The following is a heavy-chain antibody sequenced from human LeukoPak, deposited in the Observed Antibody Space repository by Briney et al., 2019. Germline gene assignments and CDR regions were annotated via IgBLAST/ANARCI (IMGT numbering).Heavy chain of an antibody. CDR1: GYSISSGYY. CDR3: ARDQASGWVDY. J-gene: IGHJ4*02. CDR2: IYYSGST. Sequence: PSETLSLTCTVSGYSISSGYYWGWIRQPPGKGLEWIGSIYYSGSTYYNPSLKSRVTISVDTSKNQFSLKLSSVTAADTAVYYCARDQASGWVDYWGQGTLVTVSS. D-gene: IGHD6-19*01. V-gene: IGHV4-38-2*02.